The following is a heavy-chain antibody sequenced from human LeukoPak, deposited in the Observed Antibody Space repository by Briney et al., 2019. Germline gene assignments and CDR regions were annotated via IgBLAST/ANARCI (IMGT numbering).Heavy chain of an antibody. D-gene: IGHD6-19*01. CDR1: GFTFSSYA. CDR3: AKVVGYSSGWYDY. CDR2: ISGSGGST. V-gene: IGHV3-23*01. J-gene: IGHJ4*02. Sequence: PGGSLRLSCAASGFTFSSYAMSWVRQAPGKGLEWVSAISGSGGSTYYADSVKGRFTISRDNSKNTLYLQMNSLRAEDTALYYCAKVVGYSSGWYDYWGQGTLVTVSS.